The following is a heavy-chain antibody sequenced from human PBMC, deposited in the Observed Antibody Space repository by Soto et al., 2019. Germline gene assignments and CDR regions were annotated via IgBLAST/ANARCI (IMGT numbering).Heavy chain of an antibody. J-gene: IGHJ4*02. CDR3: AXVSGGYSYGYPEYYFDY. CDR1: GFTFSSYA. Sequence: GESLRLSCAASGFTFSSYAVSWVRQAPGKGLEWVSAISGSGGSTYYADSVKGRFTISRDNSKNTLYLQMNSLRAEDTAVYYCAXVSGGYSYGYPEYYFDYWGQGTLVTVSS. V-gene: IGHV3-23*01. D-gene: IGHD5-18*01. CDR2: ISGSGGST.